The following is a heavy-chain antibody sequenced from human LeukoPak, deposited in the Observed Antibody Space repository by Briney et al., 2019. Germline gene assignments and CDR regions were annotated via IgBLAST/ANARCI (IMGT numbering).Heavy chain of an antibody. D-gene: IGHD3-3*01. J-gene: IGHJ6*03. V-gene: IGHV4-39*07. CDR3: ARDSTASYDFSHYYYMDV. Sequence: PSETLSLTCTVSGGSISSSSYYWGWIRQPPGKGLEWIGSIFYSGSTYYNPSLKSRVTISVDRSKNQFSLKLSSVTAADTAVYYCARDSTASYDFSHYYYMDVWGKGTTVTVSS. CDR2: IFYSGST. CDR1: GGSISSSSYY.